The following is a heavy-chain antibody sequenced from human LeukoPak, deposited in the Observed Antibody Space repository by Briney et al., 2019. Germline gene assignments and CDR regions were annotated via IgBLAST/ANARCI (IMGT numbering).Heavy chain of an antibody. J-gene: IGHJ5*02. V-gene: IGHV4-59*08. CDR3: ASETYDFWSGYPSLGWFDP. Sequence: PSETLSLTCTVSGGSISSYYWSWIRQPPGKGLEWIGYIYYSGSTNYNPSLKSRVTISVDTSKNQFSLKLSSVTAADTAVYYCASETYDFWSGYPSLGWFDPWGQGTLVTVSS. CDR2: IYYSGST. CDR1: GGSISSYY. D-gene: IGHD3-3*01.